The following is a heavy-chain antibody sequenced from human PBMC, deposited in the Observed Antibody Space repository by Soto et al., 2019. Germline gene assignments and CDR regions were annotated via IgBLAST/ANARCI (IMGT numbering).Heavy chain of an antibody. CDR3: AKHLLGPGRAYGMDV. CDR2: ISYDGSNK. CDR1: GFTFSSYG. Sequence: QVQLVESGGGVVQPGRSLRLSCAASGFTFSSYGMHWVRQAPGKGLEWVAVISYDGSNKYYADSVKGRFTISRDNSNNTLYLQMNSLRAEDTAVYYCAKHLLGPGRAYGMDVWCQGSTVTVSS. J-gene: IGHJ6*02. V-gene: IGHV3-30*18. D-gene: IGHD7-27*01.